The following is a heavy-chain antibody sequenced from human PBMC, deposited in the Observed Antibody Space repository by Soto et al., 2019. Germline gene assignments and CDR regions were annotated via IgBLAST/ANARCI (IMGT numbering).Heavy chain of an antibody. Sequence: GGSLRLSCAASGFTVSNNYMSWVRQAPGKGLEGVSVIYSGGYTAYGDSVKGRFTISRDNSKNTLYLQMNSLRAEDTAVYYCARGPGAAARRAYFDYWGQGTLVTVSS. CDR1: GFTVSNNY. J-gene: IGHJ4*02. CDR3: ARGPGAAARRAYFDY. D-gene: IGHD6-6*01. CDR2: IYSGGYT. V-gene: IGHV3-53*01.